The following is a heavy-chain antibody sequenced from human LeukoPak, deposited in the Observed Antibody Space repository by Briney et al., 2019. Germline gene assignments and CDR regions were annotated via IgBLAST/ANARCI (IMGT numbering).Heavy chain of an antibody. V-gene: IGHV1-8*03. J-gene: IGHJ3*02. Sequence: ASVKVSCKASGYTFTSYDINWVRQATGQGLEWMGWMNPNSGNTGYAQKFQGRVTITRNTSISTAYMELSSLRSEDTAVYYCAKDIRSGCYLCAFDIWGQGTRVTVSS. D-gene: IGHD6-19*01. CDR2: MNPNSGNT. CDR3: AKDIRSGCYLCAFDI. CDR1: GYTFTSYD.